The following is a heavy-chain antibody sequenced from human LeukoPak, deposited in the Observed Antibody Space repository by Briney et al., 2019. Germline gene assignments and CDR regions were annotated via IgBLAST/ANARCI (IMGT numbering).Heavy chain of an antibody. V-gene: IGHV3-66*01. CDR1: GVTVRNNY. J-gene: IGHJ5*02. CDR3: ARDPPAEAINTYA. Sequence: GGSLRLSCAASGVTVRNNYMRWVRQAPGKGPEWVSLIYSGGDTFYADAVKGRFTISRDGSENTLYLQMNSLRAEDTAVYYCARDPPAEAINTYAWGQGTLVTVSS. D-gene: IGHD6-13*01. CDR2: IYSGGDT.